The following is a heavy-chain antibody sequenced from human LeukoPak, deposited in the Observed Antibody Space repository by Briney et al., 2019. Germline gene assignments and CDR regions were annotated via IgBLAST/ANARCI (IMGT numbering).Heavy chain of an antibody. D-gene: IGHD5-18*01. CDR2: IYSTGST. V-gene: IGHV4-39*01. Sequence: SETLSLTCTVSGGSISSSSYYWGWIRQPPGKGLEWIGSIYSTGSTYYNPSLKSRVTISVDTSKNQFSLRLSSVTAADTAVYYCARQAVYSYGPNWVWGQGTLVTVSA. CDR1: GGSISSSSYY. J-gene: IGHJ4*02. CDR3: ARQAVYSYGPNWV.